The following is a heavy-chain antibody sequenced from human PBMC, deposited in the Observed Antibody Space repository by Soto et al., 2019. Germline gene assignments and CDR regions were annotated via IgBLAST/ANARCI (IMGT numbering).Heavy chain of an antibody. CDR1: GFTFSSYW. Sequence: EVQLVESGGGLVQPGGSLRLSCAASGFTFSSYWMSWVRQAPGKGLEWVANIKQDGSEKYYVDSVKGRFTISRDNAKNXXYLQMNSLRAEDTAVYYCARDLGTLWFGELFPFDYWGQGTLVTVSS. CDR2: IKQDGSEK. V-gene: IGHV3-7*04. J-gene: IGHJ4*02. D-gene: IGHD3-10*01. CDR3: ARDLGTLWFGELFPFDY.